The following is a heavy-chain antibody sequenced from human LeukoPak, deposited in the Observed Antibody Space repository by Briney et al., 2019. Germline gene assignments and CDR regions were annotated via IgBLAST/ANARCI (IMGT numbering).Heavy chain of an antibody. V-gene: IGHV4-39*06. J-gene: IGHJ4*02. CDR2: THYSGST. D-gene: IGHD3-10*01. CDR1: GGSISSSSDY. Sequence: PSETLSLTCAVSGGSISSSSDYWGWIRQPPGKGLEWIGRTHYSGSTYYNPSLKSRVPITVYPSKNQYPLKLNSMTVAHTDVYYCARGRRTYYYGSGSYFQFESWGPGTLVTAS. CDR3: ARGRRTYYYGSGSYFQFES.